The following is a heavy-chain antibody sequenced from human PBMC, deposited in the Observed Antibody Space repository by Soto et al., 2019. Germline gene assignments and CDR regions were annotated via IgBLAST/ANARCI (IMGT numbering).Heavy chain of an antibody. CDR2: VYYSGST. D-gene: IGHD3-22*01. CDR1: GASVSSSD. J-gene: IGHJ3*02. Sequence: XTLSLPCPVSGASVSSSDWSWIRQSPGKGLELIGYVYYSGSTNYNPSLKSRVTISVDTSKNKFSLKLSSVHAAETAVYYCARGYYDSSGQSNTFAIWGQGTMVTVS. V-gene: IGHV4-59*02. CDR3: ARGYYDSSGQSNTFAI.